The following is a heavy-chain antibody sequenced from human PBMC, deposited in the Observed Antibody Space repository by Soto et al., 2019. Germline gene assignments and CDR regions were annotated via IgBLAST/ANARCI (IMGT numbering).Heavy chain of an antibody. J-gene: IGHJ3*02. V-gene: IGHV1-24*01. CDR1: GYTLTELS. Sequence: ASVKVSCKVSGYTLTELSMHWVRQAPGKGLEWMGGFDPEDGETIYAQKFQGRVTMTEDTSTDTAYMELSSLRSEDTAVYYCATGRFFGIAAAGTDAFDIWGQGTMVTVSS. D-gene: IGHD6-13*01. CDR3: ATGRFFGIAAAGTDAFDI. CDR2: FDPEDGET.